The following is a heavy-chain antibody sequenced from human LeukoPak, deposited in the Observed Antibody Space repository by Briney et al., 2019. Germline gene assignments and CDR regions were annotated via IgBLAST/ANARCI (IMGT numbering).Heavy chain of an antibody. Sequence: PGGSLRLSCAASGFTFSSYGMHWVRQAPGKGLEWVAFIRYDGSNKYYADSVKGRFTISRDNSKNTLYLQMNSLRAEDTAVYYCAKDRRPGFPAGFSAWDYFDYWGQGTLVTVSS. CDR2: IRYDGSNK. V-gene: IGHV3-30*02. CDR1: GFTFSSYG. CDR3: AKDRRPGFPAGFSAWDYFDY. J-gene: IGHJ4*02. D-gene: IGHD6-19*01.